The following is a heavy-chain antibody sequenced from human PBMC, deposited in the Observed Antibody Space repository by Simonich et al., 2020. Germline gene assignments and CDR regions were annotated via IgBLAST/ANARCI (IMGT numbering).Heavy chain of an antibody. CDR3: AGGVYCSSTSCSTYYYYGMDV. D-gene: IGHD2-2*01. V-gene: IGHV3-21*01. CDR2: ISSSSSYI. Sequence: EVQLVESGGGLVKPGGSLRLSCAASGFTFSSYSMNWVRQAPGKGLEWVSSISSSSSYIYYADSVKGRFTIPRENAKNSLYLQMTSLRAEDTAVYYCAGGVYCSSTSCSTYYYYGMDVWGQGTTVTVSS. CDR1: GFTFSSYS. J-gene: IGHJ6*02.